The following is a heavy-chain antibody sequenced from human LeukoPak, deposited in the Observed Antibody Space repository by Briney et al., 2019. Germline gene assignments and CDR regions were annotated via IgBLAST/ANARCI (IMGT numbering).Heavy chain of an antibody. CDR3: AGRVTGYSSGYVY. CDR1: GFTFSSYA. V-gene: IGHV3-30*04. Sequence: GGSLRLSCAASGFTFSSYAMHWVRQAPGKGLEWVAVISYDGSNKYYADSVKGRFTISRDNSENIVYLQMNNLRAEDTAVYYCAGRVTGYSSGYVYWGQGTLVTVSS. CDR2: ISYDGSNK. D-gene: IGHD5-18*01. J-gene: IGHJ4*02.